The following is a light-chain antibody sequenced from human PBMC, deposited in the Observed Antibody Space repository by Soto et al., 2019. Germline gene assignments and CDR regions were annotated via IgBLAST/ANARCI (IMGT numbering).Light chain of an antibody. CDR2: KAS. CDR3: QQYNSYSYP. J-gene: IGKJ2*01. Sequence: DIQMTQSPSTLSASVGDRVTITCRASQSISSWLAWYQQKPGKAPKLLIYKASSLESGVPSRFSGSGAGPEFTLTISSLQPDDFETYYCQQYNSYSYPFGQGTKLEIK. V-gene: IGKV1-5*03. CDR1: QSISSW.